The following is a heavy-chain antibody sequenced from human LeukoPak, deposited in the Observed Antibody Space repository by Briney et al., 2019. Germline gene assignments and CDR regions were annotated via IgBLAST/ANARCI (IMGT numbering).Heavy chain of an antibody. D-gene: IGHD3-3*01. V-gene: IGHV4-4*07. J-gene: IGHJ4*02. CDR1: GGSINSYY. Sequence: PSETLSLTCTVSGGSINSYYWSWIRQPAEKGLEWIGRIYSSGNTMYSPSLKSRVTMFIDTSKNQFSLRLSSVTAADTALYYCARGQLRFWDYWGQGTLVTVSS. CDR2: IYSSGNT. CDR3: ARGQLRFWDY.